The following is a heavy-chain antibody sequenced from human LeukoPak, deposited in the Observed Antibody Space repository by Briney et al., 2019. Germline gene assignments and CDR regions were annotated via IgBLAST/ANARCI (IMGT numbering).Heavy chain of an antibody. CDR3: AKEYYYGSGSYYNRERYYYYYMDV. D-gene: IGHD3-10*01. V-gene: IGHV3-30*02. Sequence: GGSLRLSCAASGFTFSSYGMHWVRQAPGKGLEWVAFIRYDGSNKYYADSVKGRFTISRDNSKNTLYLQMNSLRAEDTAVYYCAKEYYYGSGSYYNRERYYYYYMDVWGKGTTVTISS. CDR1: GFTFSSYG. J-gene: IGHJ6*03. CDR2: IRYDGSNK.